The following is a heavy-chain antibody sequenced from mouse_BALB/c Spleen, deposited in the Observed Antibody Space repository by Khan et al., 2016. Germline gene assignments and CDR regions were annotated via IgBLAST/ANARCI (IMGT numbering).Heavy chain of an antibody. V-gene: IGHV1S136*01. CDR3: ARNGNYSYWFVDV. CDR2: INPYNDGT. Sequence: VQLQQSGPELVKPGASVKMSCKASGYTFTSYVMHWVKQKPGQGLEWIGYINPYNDGTNYNEKFKGKATLTSDRSSSTAYMELSSLTSEDSAVYYCARNGNYSYWFVDVWGAGATVTVSS. J-gene: IGHJ1*01. CDR1: GYTFTSYV. D-gene: IGHD2-1*01.